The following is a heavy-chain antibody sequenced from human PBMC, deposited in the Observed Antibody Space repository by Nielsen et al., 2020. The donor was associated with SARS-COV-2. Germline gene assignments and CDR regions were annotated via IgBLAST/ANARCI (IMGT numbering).Heavy chain of an antibody. CDR1: GFTLSWYG. CDR3: TTRTFYLDY. D-gene: IGHD1-1*01. J-gene: IGHJ4*02. Sequence: GESLKISCVASGFTLSWYGMHWVRQVPGKGLEWLAFISNDGSNEYYADSAKGRFTISRDISKNTLFLQMNSLRAEDTALYYCTTRTFYLDYWGQGTLVTVSS. V-gene: IGHV3-30*03. CDR2: ISNDGSNE.